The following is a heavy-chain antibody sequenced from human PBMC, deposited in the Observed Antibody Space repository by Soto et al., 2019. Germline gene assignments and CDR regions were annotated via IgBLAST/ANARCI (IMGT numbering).Heavy chain of an antibody. V-gene: IGHV3-23*01. Sequence: GGSLRLSCAASRFTFSSYAMSWVRQAPGKGLEWVSSITDSGGGTYYADSVKGRFTISRDNSKSTLYLQMNSLRVEDTALYYCARRDPISKVYGFDPWGQGT. CDR2: ITDSGGGT. CDR3: ARRDPISKVYGFDP. CDR1: RFTFSSYA. D-gene: IGHD2-2*01. J-gene: IGHJ5*02.